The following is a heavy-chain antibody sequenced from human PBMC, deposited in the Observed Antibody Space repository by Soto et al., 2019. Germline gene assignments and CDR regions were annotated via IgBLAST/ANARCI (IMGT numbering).Heavy chain of an antibody. J-gene: IGHJ4*02. D-gene: IGHD4-17*01. CDR3: ARDWYGDYLSDY. CDR2: IKQDGSEK. Sequence: VGSLRLSCAASGFTFSSDWMSWFRQARVKGLEWVANIKQDGSEKYYVDSVKGRFTISRDNAKNSLYLQMNSLRAEDTAVYYCARDWYGDYLSDYWGQGTLVTAPQ. V-gene: IGHV3-7*01. CDR1: GFTFSSDW.